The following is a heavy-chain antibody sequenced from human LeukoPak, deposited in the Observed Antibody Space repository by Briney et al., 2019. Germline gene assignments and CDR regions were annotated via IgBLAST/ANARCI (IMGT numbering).Heavy chain of an antibody. CDR2: ISGSGGDT. D-gene: IGHD3-3*01. J-gene: IGHJ6*04. V-gene: IGHV3-23*01. Sequence: PGGSLRLSCAASGFTFSSYAMSWVRQAPGKGLEWVSAISGSGGDTYYADSVKGRFRISRDNSKNTLNLQMNSLRAEDTAVYYCAKSRADFWSSSDVWGKGTTVTVSS. CDR1: GFTFSSYA. CDR3: AKSRADFWSSSDV.